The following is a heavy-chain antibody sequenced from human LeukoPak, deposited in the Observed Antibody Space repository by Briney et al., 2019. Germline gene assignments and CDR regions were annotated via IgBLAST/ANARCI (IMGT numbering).Heavy chain of an antibody. D-gene: IGHD6-13*01. CDR1: GGSISSSSYY. V-gene: IGHV4-39*01. CDR3: ARLAIASAVAGWFDP. J-gene: IGHJ5*02. CDR2: IYYSGST. Sequence: SETLSLTCTVFGGSISSSSYYWGWIRQPPGKGLEWIGSIYYSGSTYYNPSLKSRVTISVDTSKNQFSLKLSSVTAADTAVYYCARLAIASAVAGWFDPWGQGTLVTVSS.